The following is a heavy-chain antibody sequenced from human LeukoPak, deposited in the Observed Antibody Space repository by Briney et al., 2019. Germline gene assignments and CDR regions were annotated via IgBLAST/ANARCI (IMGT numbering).Heavy chain of an antibody. CDR3: ASAQEADFWSGYYRGGDAFDI. V-gene: IGHV1-2*02. Sequence: ASVKVSCKASGYTFTGYYMHWVRQAPGQGLEWMGWINPNSGGTNYAQKFQGRVTMTRDTSISTAYMELSRLRSDDTAVYYCASAQEADFWSGYYRGGDAFDIWGQGTMVTVSS. CDR1: GYTFTGYY. CDR2: INPNSGGT. D-gene: IGHD3-3*01. J-gene: IGHJ3*02.